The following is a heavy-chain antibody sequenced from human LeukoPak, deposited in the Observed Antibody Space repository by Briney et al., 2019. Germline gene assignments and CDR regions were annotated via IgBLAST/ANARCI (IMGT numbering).Heavy chain of an antibody. CDR2: ISGSDGHI. Sequence: GGSLRLSCAASGFPFSSYAMSWVRQAPGKGLEWVSIISGSDGHIYYADSVKGRFTISRDNSKNTLYLQMNSLRAEDTAVYYCARDLDAFWGQGALVTVSS. CDR1: GFPFSSYA. V-gene: IGHV3-23*01. J-gene: IGHJ4*02. CDR3: ARDLDAF. D-gene: IGHD2-2*01.